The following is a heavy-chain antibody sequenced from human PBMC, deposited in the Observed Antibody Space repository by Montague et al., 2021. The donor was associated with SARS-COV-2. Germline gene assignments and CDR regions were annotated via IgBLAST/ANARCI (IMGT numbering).Heavy chain of an antibody. J-gene: IGHJ4*03. V-gene: IGHV4-39*01. D-gene: IGHD3-22*01. CDR1: GGSISSSSYY. Sequence: SETRSLTCTVSGGSISSSSYYWGWIRQPPGKGLEWIGSIYYSGSTYYNPSLKSRVTISVDTSKNQFSLKLSSVTAADTAVYYCARHGKTRIAMIVVVIGYFYFWGQGTPVTV. CDR3: ARHGKTRIAMIVVVIGYFYF. CDR2: IYYSGST.